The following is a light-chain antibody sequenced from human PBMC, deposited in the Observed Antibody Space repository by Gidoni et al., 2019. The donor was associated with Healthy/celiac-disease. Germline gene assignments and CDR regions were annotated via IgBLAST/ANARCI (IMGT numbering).Light chain of an antibody. Sequence: SVSGSPGQSITISCTGTSSDVGGYNSVSWYQQHPGKAPKLMIYEVSNRPSGVSNRFSGSKSGNTASLTISGLQAEDEADYYCSSYTSSSTLVFGGGTKLTVL. CDR1: SSDVGGYNS. CDR2: EVS. J-gene: IGLJ3*02. CDR3: SSYTSSSTLV. V-gene: IGLV2-14*01.